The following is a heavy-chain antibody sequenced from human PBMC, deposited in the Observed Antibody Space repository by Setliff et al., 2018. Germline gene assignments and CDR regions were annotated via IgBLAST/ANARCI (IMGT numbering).Heavy chain of an antibody. D-gene: IGHD3-3*01. CDR2: IRYDGSNK. CDR3: AKDPRDTYYNFGY. CDR1: GFTFSSYG. Sequence: PGESLKISCAASGFTFSSYGMHWVRQAPGKGLEWVAFIRYDGSNKYYADSVKGRFTISRDNSKNTLYLQMNSLRAEDTAVYYCAKDPRDTYYNFGYWGQGTLVTVS. V-gene: IGHV3-30*02. J-gene: IGHJ4*02.